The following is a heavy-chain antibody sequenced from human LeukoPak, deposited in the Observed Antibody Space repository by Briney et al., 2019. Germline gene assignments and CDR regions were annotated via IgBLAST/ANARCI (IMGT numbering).Heavy chain of an antibody. D-gene: IGHD3-10*01. J-gene: IGHJ4*02. CDR1: GGSISSYY. Sequence: SETLSLTCTVSGGSISSYYWSWIRQPPGKGLEWIGYIYYSGSTNYNPSLKSRVTISVDTSKNQFSLKLSSVTAADTAVYYCARGPPYGSRSDYFDYWGQGTLVTVSS. CDR3: ARGPPYGSRSDYFDY. V-gene: IGHV4-59*01. CDR2: IYYSGST.